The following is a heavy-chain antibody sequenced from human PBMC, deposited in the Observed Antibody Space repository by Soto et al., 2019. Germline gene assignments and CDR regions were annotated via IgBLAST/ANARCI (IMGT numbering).Heavy chain of an antibody. J-gene: IGHJ4*02. CDR2: ISFDGYIK. Sequence: GGSLRLSCAASGFTFSRYGMHWVRQAPGKGLEWVAVISFDGYIKEYADSVKGRFSISRDNSKNTLHLQMNSLRAEDTAVYYCAKRDCSDGSCYPPRPTDLDSWGQGTLVTVSS. V-gene: IGHV3-30*18. CDR3: AKRDCSDGSCYPPRPTDLDS. CDR1: GFTFSRYG. D-gene: IGHD2-15*01.